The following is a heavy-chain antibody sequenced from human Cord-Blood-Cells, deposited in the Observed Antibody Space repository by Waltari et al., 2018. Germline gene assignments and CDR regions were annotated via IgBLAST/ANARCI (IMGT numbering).Heavy chain of an antibody. J-gene: IGHJ4*02. CDR1: GGSISSSSYY. CDR3: ARHLSSSWSVFDY. CDR2: IYYSGNT. Sequence: QLQLQESGPGLVKPSETLSLTCTVSGGSISSSSYYWGWIRQPPGKGLEWIGSIYYSGNTYYNPSLKSRVTISVDTSKNQFSLKLSSVTAADTAVYYCARHLSSSWSVFDYWGQGTLVTVSS. D-gene: IGHD6-13*01. V-gene: IGHV4-39*01.